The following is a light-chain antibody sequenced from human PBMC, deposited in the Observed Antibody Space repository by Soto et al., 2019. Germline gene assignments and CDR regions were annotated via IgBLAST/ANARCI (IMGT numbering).Light chain of an antibody. CDR1: QIVNNNY. Sequence: EIVLTHSPGTLSLSPGERATLSCRASQIVNNNYLAWYQQKPGQAPRLVIYGASSRATGIPDRFSASGSGTDFTLTISRLEPEDFAVYYCQQHGSSPITFGQGTKVDIK. CDR3: QQHGSSPIT. CDR2: GAS. J-gene: IGKJ1*01. V-gene: IGKV3-20*01.